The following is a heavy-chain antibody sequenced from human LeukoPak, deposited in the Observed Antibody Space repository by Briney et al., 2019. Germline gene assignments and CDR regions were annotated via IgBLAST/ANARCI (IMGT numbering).Heavy chain of an antibody. J-gene: IGHJ6*03. D-gene: IGHD3-10*01. V-gene: IGHV4-61*02. Sequence: SETLSLTCTVSGVSISSGSYYWSWIRQPAGKGLEWIGRIYTSDSTNYNPSLKSRVTISVDTSKNQFCLKLSSVTAADTAVYYCARDQGPSGYYYYMDVWGKGATVTVSS. CDR1: GVSISSGSYY. CDR3: ARDQGPSGYYYYMDV. CDR2: IYTSDST.